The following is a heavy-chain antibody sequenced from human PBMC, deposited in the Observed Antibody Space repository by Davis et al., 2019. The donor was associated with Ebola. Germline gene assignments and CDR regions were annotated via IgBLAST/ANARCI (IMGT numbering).Heavy chain of an antibody. V-gene: IGHV1-18*01. CDR1: GDTLTSYA. Sequence: ASVKVSCKAVGDTLTSYAMTWVRQAPGQGLEWMGWISAYNGNTNYAQKLQGRVTMTTDTSTSTAYMELRSLRSDDTAVYYCASDCCGRVFDYWGQGTRVTVSS. CDR2: ISAYNGNT. CDR3: ASDCCGRVFDY. J-gene: IGHJ4*02. D-gene: IGHD2-15*01.